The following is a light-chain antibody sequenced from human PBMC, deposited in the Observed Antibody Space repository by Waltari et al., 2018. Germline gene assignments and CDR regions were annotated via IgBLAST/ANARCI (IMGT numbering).Light chain of an antibody. V-gene: IGKV3-20*01. J-gene: IGKJ1*01. Sequence: EIVLTPSPGSLSSSPGERVTLSCRASQSVSRALAWYQQKPGQAPRLLSFGASNSATGIPDRFSGSGSETDFSLTISRLEPEDFAVYYCQHYVRLPATFGRGTKVEIK. CDR3: QHYVRLPAT. CDR1: QSVSRA. CDR2: GAS.